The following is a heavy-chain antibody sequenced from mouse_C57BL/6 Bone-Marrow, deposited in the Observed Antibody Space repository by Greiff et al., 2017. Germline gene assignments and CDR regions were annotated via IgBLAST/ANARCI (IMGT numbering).Heavy chain of an antibody. Sequence: EVQLVESGGGLVKPGGSLKLSCAASGFTFSSYAMSWVRQTPDKRLEWVATISDGGSYTYYPDNVKGRFPISSDNAKNNLYLQMSHLKSEDTAMYYCATTIVTLAYWGQGTLVTVSA. CDR3: ATTIVTLAY. V-gene: IGHV5-4*01. D-gene: IGHD2-5*01. CDR2: ISDGGSYT. J-gene: IGHJ3*01. CDR1: GFTFSSYA.